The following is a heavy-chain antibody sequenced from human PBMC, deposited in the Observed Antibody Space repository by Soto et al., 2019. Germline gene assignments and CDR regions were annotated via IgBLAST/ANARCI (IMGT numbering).Heavy chain of an antibody. CDR1: GGSISSYY. CDR3: ARHVKQWSSYYFDY. J-gene: IGHJ4*02. D-gene: IGHD6-19*01. V-gene: IGHV4-59*08. CDR2: IYYSGST. Sequence: SETLSLTCTVSGGSISSYYWSWIRQPPGKGLEWIGYIYYSGSTNYNPSLKSRVTISVDTSKNQFSLKLSSVTAADTAVYYCARHVKQWSSYYFDYWGQGTLVTVSS.